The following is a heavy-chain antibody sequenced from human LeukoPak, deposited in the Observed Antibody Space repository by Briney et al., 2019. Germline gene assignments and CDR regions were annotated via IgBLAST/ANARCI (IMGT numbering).Heavy chain of an antibody. D-gene: IGHD6-13*01. CDR3: ARGRAAGTFWLDY. Sequence: ASVKLPCKASAYTFSCYGISWVRQAPGPDLESMGWISGNNGNTNYAQKVQGRVTMTTDTSTSTAYMELRSLRSDDTAVYSCARGRAAGTFWLDYWGQGTLVTVSS. V-gene: IGHV1-18*01. CDR1: AYTFSCYG. J-gene: IGHJ4*02. CDR2: ISGNNGNT.